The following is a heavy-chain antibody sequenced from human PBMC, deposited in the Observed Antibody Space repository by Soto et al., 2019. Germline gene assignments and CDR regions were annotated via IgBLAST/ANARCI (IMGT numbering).Heavy chain of an antibody. J-gene: IGHJ4*02. D-gene: IGHD3-22*01. CDR3: ARGHLDYYDSSGYYYTPHD. CDR2: IIPIFGTA. V-gene: IGHV1-69*13. Sequence: SVKVSCKASGGTFSSYAISWVRQAPGQGLEWMGGIIPIFGTANYAQKFQGGVTITADESTSTAYMELSSLRSEDTAVYYCARGHLDYYDSSGYYYTPHDWGQGTLVTVSS. CDR1: GGTFSSYA.